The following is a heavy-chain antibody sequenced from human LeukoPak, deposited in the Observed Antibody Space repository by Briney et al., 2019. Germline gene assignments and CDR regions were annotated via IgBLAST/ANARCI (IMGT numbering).Heavy chain of an antibody. CDR2: ISYSGST. CDR1: GGSLSSGGYY. Sequence: SETLSLTCTVSGGSLSSGGYYWSWIRQHPGKGLECIGYISYSGSTYYNPSLTSRVTISVDTSKIQFSLKLSSVTAADTAVYYCAKHGSSWFFDYWGQGTLVTASS. V-gene: IGHV4-31*03. J-gene: IGHJ4*02. CDR3: AKHGSSWFFDY. D-gene: IGHD6-13*01.